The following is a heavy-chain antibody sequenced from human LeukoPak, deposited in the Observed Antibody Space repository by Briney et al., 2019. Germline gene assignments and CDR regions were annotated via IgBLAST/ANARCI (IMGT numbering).Heavy chain of an antibody. CDR3: AKDTQYSGYDSRTNFDY. J-gene: IGHJ4*02. V-gene: IGHV3-30*04. CDR1: GFTFSSYA. D-gene: IGHD5-12*01. Sequence: GGSLRLSCAASGFTFSSYAMHWVRQAPGKGLEWVAVISYDGSNKYYADSVKGRFTISRDNSKNTLYMQMNSLRAEDTAVYYCAKDTQYSGYDSRTNFDYWGQGTLVTVSS. CDR2: ISYDGSNK.